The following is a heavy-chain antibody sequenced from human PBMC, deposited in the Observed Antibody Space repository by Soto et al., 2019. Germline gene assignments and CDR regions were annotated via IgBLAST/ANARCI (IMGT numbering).Heavy chain of an antibody. J-gene: IGHJ4*02. Sequence: GGFLRLSCAASGFTVDDYAMHWVRQAPGKGLEWVSGISWNSETIDYADSVKGRFTISRDNAKSSLFLQMNSLRPDDTALYYCAKDVKWGGMTTIHYFDSWGQGTLVPVSS. CDR1: GFTVDDYA. D-gene: IGHD4-17*01. CDR2: ISWNSETI. CDR3: AKDVKWGGMTTIHYFDS. V-gene: IGHV3-9*01.